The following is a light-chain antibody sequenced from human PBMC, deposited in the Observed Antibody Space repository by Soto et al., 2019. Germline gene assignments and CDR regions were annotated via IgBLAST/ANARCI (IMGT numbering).Light chain of an antibody. Sequence: EIVMTHSPVTLSVSPWERVTLSSRASQSVSSNLAWYQQKPGQAPRLLIYGASNRATGIPDRFSGSGSGTDFTLTISRLEPEDFAVYYCQQYGSSGTFGQGTKVDIK. CDR1: QSVSSN. CDR3: QQYGSSGT. J-gene: IGKJ1*01. V-gene: IGKV3-20*01. CDR2: GAS.